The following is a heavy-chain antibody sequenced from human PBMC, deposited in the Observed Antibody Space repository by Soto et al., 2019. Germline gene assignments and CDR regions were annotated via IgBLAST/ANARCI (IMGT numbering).Heavy chain of an antibody. J-gene: IGHJ4*02. D-gene: IGHD6-13*01. CDR2: ISGSGGST. CDR1: GFTFSSYA. CDR3: AKDRTKLGYSSSH. V-gene: IGHV3-23*01. Sequence: TGGSMRLSCAASGFTFSSYAMSWVRQAPGKGLEWVSAISGSGGSTYYADSVKGRFTISRDNSKNTLYLQMNSLRAEDTAVYYCAKDRTKLGYSSSHWGQGTLVTVSS.